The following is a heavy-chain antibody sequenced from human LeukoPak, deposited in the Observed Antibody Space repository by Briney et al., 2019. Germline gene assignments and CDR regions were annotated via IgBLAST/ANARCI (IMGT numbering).Heavy chain of an antibody. V-gene: IGHV3-11*05. CDR2: SSSSSSYT. J-gene: IGHJ5*02. Sequence: QRLLCAASGFTFSDYYMRWIRHPSAKALEWVLYSSSSSSYTNYADSVKDRFTNHRHNDKHSLHLQVNSERSGDTAVYYCAKVIAAAGSRHRTSFWFDRWGEGRMVSVRS. D-gene: IGHD6-13*01. CDR1: GFTFSDYY. CDR3: AKVIAAAGSRHRTSFWFDR.